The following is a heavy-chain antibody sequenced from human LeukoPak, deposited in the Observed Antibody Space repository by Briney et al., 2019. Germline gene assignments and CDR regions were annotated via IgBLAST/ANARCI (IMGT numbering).Heavy chain of an antibody. D-gene: IGHD3-22*01. CDR2: INHSGST. J-gene: IGHJ1*01. Sequence: SETLSLTCAVSGYSISSGYYWGWIRQPPGKGLEWIGEINHSGSTNYNPSLKSRVTISVDTSKNQFSLKLSSVTAADTAVYYCARRASYYYDSSGIKYFQHWGQGTLVTVSS. CDR1: GYSISSGYY. CDR3: ARRASYYYDSSGIKYFQH. V-gene: IGHV4-38-2*01.